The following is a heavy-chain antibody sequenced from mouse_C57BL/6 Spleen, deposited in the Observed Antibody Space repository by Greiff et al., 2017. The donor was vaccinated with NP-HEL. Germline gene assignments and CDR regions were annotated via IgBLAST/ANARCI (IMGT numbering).Heavy chain of an antibody. J-gene: IGHJ4*01. Sequence: QVQLQQPGAELVKPGASVKVSCKASGYTFTSYWMHWVKQRPGQGLEWIGRIHPSDSDTNYNQKFKGKATLTVDKSSSTAYMQLSSLTSEDSAVYYCAIPLQTAQATGYAMDYWGQGTSVTVSS. CDR1: GYTFTSYW. CDR3: AIPLQTAQATGYAMDY. D-gene: IGHD3-2*02. V-gene: IGHV1-74*01. CDR2: IHPSDSDT.